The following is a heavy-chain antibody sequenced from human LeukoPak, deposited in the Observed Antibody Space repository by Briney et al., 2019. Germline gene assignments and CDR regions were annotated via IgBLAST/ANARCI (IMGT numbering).Heavy chain of an antibody. Sequence: PSETLSLTCTVSGGSISSSSYYWGWIRQPPGKGLEWIGSICYSGRTYYNPSLKSRVTISVDASKNQFSLKVSSVTAADTAVYYCARGTVGATYFDYWGQGTLVTVSS. J-gene: IGHJ4*02. V-gene: IGHV4-39*07. CDR1: GGSISSSSYY. CDR2: ICYSGRT. CDR3: ARGTVGATYFDY. D-gene: IGHD1-26*01.